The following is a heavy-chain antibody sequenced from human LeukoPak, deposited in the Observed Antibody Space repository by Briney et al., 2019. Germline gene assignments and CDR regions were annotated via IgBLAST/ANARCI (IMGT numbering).Heavy chain of an antibody. CDR2: ISWNSGSI. V-gene: IGHV3-9*01. CDR3: AKDISSWRLSVFDY. CDR1: GFTFDDYA. Sequence: GGSLRLSCAASGFTFDDYAMHWVRQAPGKGLEWVSGISWNSGSIGYADSVKGRFTISRDNAKNSLYLQMNSLRAEDTALYYCAKDISSWRLSVFDYWGQGTLVTVSS. D-gene: IGHD6-13*01. J-gene: IGHJ4*02.